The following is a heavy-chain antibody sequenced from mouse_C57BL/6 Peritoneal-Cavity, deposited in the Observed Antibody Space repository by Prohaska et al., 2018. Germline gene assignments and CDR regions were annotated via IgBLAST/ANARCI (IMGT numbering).Heavy chain of an antibody. CDR1: GFTFTDYY. CDR3: ARSLWGRSYAMDY. CDR2: IRNKANGYTT. Sequence: EVKLVESGGGLVQPGGSLSLSCAASGFTFTDYYMSWVRQPPGKALGWLGFIRNKANGYTTEYSASVKGRFTISRDNSQSILYLQMNALRAEDSATYYCARSLWGRSYAMDYWGQGTSVTVSS. V-gene: IGHV7-3*01. J-gene: IGHJ4*01.